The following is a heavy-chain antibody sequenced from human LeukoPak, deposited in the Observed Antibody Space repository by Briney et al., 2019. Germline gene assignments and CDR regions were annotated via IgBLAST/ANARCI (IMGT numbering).Heavy chain of an antibody. CDR1: GFTFSSYS. V-gene: IGHV3-48*01. CDR3: ARDGWFGDYNWFDP. J-gene: IGHJ5*02. CDR2: ISSASNTI. D-gene: IGHD3-10*01. Sequence: PGGSLRLSCAPSGFTFSSYSMNWVRQAPGKGLEWVSYISSASNTIYYADSVKGRFTISRDNAKNSLYLQMNSLRAEDTAMYYCARDGWFGDYNWFDPWGQGTLVTVSS.